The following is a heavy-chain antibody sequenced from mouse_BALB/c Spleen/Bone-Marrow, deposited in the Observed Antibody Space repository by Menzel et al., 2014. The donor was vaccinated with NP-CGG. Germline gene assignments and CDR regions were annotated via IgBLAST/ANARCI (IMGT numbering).Heavy chain of an antibody. J-gene: IGHJ4*01. CDR2: IYPGDGGT. CDR3: ARPLNWDPYAMDY. V-gene: IGHV1-82*01. CDR1: GYAFSSSW. Sequence: VQLVESGPELVKPGASVKISCKASGYAFSSSWMNWVKQRPGQGLEWIGRIYPGDGGTKYNGKFKGKATLTADKSSSTAYMQLSSLTSVDSAVYFCARPLNWDPYAMDYWGQGTSVTVSS. D-gene: IGHD4-1*02.